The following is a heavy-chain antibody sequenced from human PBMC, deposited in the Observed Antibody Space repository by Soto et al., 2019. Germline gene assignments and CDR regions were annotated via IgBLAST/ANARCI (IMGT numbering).Heavy chain of an antibody. CDR2: MNPNNGNS. CDR3: ARGDSFSSSWYWFDS. J-gene: IGHJ5*01. CDR1: GYTFTSYE. V-gene: IGHV1-8*01. Sequence: GASVKVSCKASGYTFTSYEINWVRQATGQGLEWMGWMNPNNGNSGYAQKFQGRVTMTRNTSISTAYMELSSLRSDDTAVYYCARGDSFSSSWYWFDSWGQGTPVTVSS. D-gene: IGHD6-13*01.